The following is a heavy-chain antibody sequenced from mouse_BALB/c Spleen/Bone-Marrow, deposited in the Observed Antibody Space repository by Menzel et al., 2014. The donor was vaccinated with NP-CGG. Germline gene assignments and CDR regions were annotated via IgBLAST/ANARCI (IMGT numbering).Heavy chain of an antibody. CDR3: TRDLYDGYSYYAMDY. Sequence: EVMLVESGGGLVKPGGSLKLSCAASGFTFSSYTMSWVRQTPEKRLEWVATISSVGIYTYYPDSVKGRFTISRDNAKNTLYLQMSSLKSEDTAMYYCTRDLYDGYSYYAMDYWGQGTSVPVSS. CDR1: GFTFSSYT. V-gene: IGHV5-6-4*01. D-gene: IGHD2-3*01. J-gene: IGHJ4*01. CDR2: ISSVGIYT.